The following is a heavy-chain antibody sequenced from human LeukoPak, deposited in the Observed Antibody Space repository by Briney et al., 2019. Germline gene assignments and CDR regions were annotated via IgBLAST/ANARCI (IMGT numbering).Heavy chain of an antibody. D-gene: IGHD1-1*01. J-gene: IGHJ1*01. CDR3: VRDRERGDRGPIRH. V-gene: IGHV3-43*01. Sequence: PGGSLRLSCAASGFTLHDYNMHWVRQAPGKGLEWVSHITWDGSSAYYADSVKGRFTISRDESKNSLYLQMNSLRTEDTALYYCVRDRERGDRGPIRHWGQGTLVTVSS. CDR2: ITWDGSSA. CDR1: GFTLHDYN.